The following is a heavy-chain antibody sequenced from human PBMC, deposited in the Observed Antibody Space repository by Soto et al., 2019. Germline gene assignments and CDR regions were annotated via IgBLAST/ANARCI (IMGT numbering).Heavy chain of an antibody. CDR1: GGSISSGDYY. CDR2: IYYSGST. D-gene: IGHD3-3*01. CDR3: ARQGPRFLESVDP. J-gene: IGHJ5*02. V-gene: IGHV4-30-4*01. Sequence: QVQLQESGPGLVKPSQTLSLTCTVSGGSISSGDYYWSWIRQPPGKGLEWIGYIYYSGSTYYNPSLTSRVTISVDTSKNQFSLKLSSVTAADTAVYYCARQGPRFLESVDPWGQGTLVTVSS.